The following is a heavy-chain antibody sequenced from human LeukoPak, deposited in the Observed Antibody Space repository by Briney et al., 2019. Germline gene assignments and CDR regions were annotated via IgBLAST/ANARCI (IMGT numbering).Heavy chain of an antibody. CDR2: IDPSDSET. J-gene: IGHJ4*02. V-gene: IGHV5-51*01. CDR3: ARQTAMGRSGDY. D-gene: IGHD5-18*01. CDR1: GYSFTNYW. Sequence: GESLKISCTASGYSFTNYWIGWVRQMPGKGLAWMGIIDPSDSETRYTPSFQGQVTISADKSLSTAYLQWNSPKASDTAMYYCARQTAMGRSGDYWGQGTLVIVSS.